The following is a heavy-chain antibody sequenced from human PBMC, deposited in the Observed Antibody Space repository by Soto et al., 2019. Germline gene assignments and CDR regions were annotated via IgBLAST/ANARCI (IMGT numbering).Heavy chain of an antibody. CDR1: GVSFSGYY. V-gene: IGHV4-34*01. Sequence: SETLSLTCAVYGVSFSGYYWSWIRQPPGKGLEWIGEINHSGSTNYNPSLKSRVTISVDTSKNQFSLKLSSVTAADTAVYYCARSGGRIGGNGMDVWGQGTTVTVSS. CDR3: ARSGGRIGGNGMDV. J-gene: IGHJ6*02. CDR2: INHSGST. D-gene: IGHD3-10*01.